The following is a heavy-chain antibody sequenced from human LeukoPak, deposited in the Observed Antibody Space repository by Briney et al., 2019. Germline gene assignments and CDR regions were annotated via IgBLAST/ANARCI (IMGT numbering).Heavy chain of an antibody. Sequence: SQALSLTCTVSGGSISSGGYYWTWLRQHPGKGLEWIGYIYYSGSAYYNPSLKSRVTISVDTSKNQFSLKLSSVTAAVTAVYYCARCGYSYGYHWYFDLWGRGTLVTVSS. CDR2: IYYSGSA. J-gene: IGHJ2*01. CDR3: ARCGYSYGYHWYFDL. CDR1: GGSISSGGYY. D-gene: IGHD5-18*01. V-gene: IGHV4-31*03.